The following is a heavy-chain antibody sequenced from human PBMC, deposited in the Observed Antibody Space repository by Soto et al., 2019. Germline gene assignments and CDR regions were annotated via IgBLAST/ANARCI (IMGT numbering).Heavy chain of an antibody. Sequence: GGSLRLSCAASGFTFSDYYMSWIRQAPGKGLEWVSYISSSGSTIYYADSVKGRFTISRDNAKNSLYLQMNSLRAEDTAVYYCARDSLLGLPSPQRYWHFDLWGRGTLVTVSS. CDR2: ISSSGSTI. CDR3: ARDSLLGLPSPQRYWHFDL. CDR1: GFTFSDYY. J-gene: IGHJ2*01. D-gene: IGHD2-15*01. V-gene: IGHV3-11*01.